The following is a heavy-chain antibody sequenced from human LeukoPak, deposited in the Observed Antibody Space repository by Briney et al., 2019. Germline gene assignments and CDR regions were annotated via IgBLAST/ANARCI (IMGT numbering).Heavy chain of an antibody. CDR1: GGSISIGGYS. CDR2: IYHSGST. J-gene: IGHJ3*02. V-gene: IGHV4-30-2*01. CDR3: ARVAHQDAFDI. D-gene: IGHD2-2*01. Sequence: SQTLSLTCAVSGGSISIGGYSWSWIRQPPGKGLEWIGYIYHSGSTYYNPSLKSRVTISVDRSKNQFSLKLSSVTAADTAVYYCARVAHQDAFDIWGQGTMVTVSS.